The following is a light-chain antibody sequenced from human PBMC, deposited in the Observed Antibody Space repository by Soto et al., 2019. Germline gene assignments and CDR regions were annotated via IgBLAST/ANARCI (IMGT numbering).Light chain of an antibody. CDR2: DVS. V-gene: IGLV2-14*01. CDR1: SSDVGGYNY. Sequence: QSALTQPASVSGSPGQSITISCTGTSSDVGGYNYVSWYQQHPGKAPKLMIYDVSNRPSGVSNRFSGSKSGYTASLTISGPQGEDEADYYCSSYTSSSTLYVFGTGTKLTVL. CDR3: SSYTSSSTLYV. J-gene: IGLJ1*01.